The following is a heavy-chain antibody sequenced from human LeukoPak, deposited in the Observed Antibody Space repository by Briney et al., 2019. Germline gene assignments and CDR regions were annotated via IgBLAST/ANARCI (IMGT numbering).Heavy chain of an antibody. J-gene: IGHJ4*02. CDR3: TRDEGATVATYRFDF. Sequence: GGSLRLSREASGFDFSHYYMSWVRQAPGKGLEWLANIKYDGSYTYYLDSLKGRFTISRDNAKNSLYLQMSSLRAEDTAVYYCTRDEGATVATYRFDFWGQGTLVTVSS. D-gene: IGHD4-23*01. V-gene: IGHV3-7*01. CDR2: IKYDGSYT. CDR1: GFDFSHYY.